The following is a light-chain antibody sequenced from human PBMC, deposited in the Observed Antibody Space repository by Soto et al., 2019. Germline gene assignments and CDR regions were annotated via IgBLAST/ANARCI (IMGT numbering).Light chain of an antibody. CDR3: QQFDNLFP. CDR1: QRISNNY. CDR2: DAS. V-gene: IGKV3D-20*01. Sequence: EIVLTQSPATLSLSPGERATLSCGASQRISNNYLAWYQQKPGLAPRLLIYDASNRAAGIPDRFSGSGSGTDFPLTISRLEPEDFAVYYCQQFDNLFPFCGGTKVEIK. J-gene: IGKJ4*01.